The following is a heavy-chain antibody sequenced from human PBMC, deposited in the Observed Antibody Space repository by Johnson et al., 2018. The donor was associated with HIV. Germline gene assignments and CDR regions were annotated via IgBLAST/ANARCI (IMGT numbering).Heavy chain of an antibody. D-gene: IGHD2-15*01. Sequence: MQLVESGGGLVQPGGSLRLSCAASGFTVSSNYMSWVRQAPGKGLEWVSVIYSGGSTYYADSVKGRFTISRENSKNTLYLQMNRLRAEDTAVYYCARGLHTGYCSGGSCYGARAFDIWGQGTMVTVSS. J-gene: IGHJ3*02. CDR1: GFTVSSNY. CDR2: IYSGGST. CDR3: ARGLHTGYCSGGSCYGARAFDI. V-gene: IGHV3-66*02.